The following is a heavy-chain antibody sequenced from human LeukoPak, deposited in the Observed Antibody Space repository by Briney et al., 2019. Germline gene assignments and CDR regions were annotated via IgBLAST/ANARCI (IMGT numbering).Heavy chain of an antibody. J-gene: IGHJ4*02. V-gene: IGHV1-69*01. CDR3: AQRAPAVAGTDY. CDR1: GGTFSSYA. D-gene: IGHD6-19*01. Sequence: SVKVSCKASGGTFSSYAISWVRQAPGQGLEWMGGIIPISGTANYAQKFQGRVTITADESTSTAYMELSSLRSEDTAVYYCAQRAPAVAGTDYWGQGTLVTVSS. CDR2: IIPISGTA.